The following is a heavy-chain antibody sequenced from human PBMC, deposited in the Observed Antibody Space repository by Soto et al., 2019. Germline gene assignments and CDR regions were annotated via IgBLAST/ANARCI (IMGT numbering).Heavy chain of an antibody. J-gene: IGHJ4*02. CDR1: GGSINNSSFY. Sequence: QPQLQESGPGLVKPSETLSLTCTVSGGSINNSSFYWGWVRQPPGKRLEWIGSIYYSGSAYYNPSLSSRLTISVDTSKNQFSLNLSSVTAAETAVYFWARRPLVRGIRPYYFDSWGQGTLVTVSS. CDR3: ARRPLVRGIRPYYFDS. V-gene: IGHV4-39*01. D-gene: IGHD3-10*01. CDR2: IYYSGSA.